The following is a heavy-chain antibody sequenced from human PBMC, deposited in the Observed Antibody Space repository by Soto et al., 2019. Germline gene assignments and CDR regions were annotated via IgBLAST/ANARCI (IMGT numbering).Heavy chain of an antibody. V-gene: IGHV4-31*03. Sequence: QVQLQESGPGLVKPSQTLSLTCSVSGGSISSGGFYWSWIRQHPGKGLEWIGYIYSSGSTYYNPSVKSRVTISVDTSKNQFSLKLSSVTAADTAVYHCARWMVRGAILDPWGQGTLVIVSS. CDR1: GGSISSGGFY. CDR2: IYSSGST. D-gene: IGHD3-10*01. J-gene: IGHJ5*02. CDR3: ARWMVRGAILDP.